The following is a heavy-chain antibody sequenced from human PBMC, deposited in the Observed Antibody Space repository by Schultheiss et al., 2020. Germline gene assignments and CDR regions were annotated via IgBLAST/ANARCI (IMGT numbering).Heavy chain of an antibody. Sequence: GGSLRLSCAASGFTFSSYSMNWVRQAPGKGLEWVSAISGSGGSTYYADSVKGRFTISRYNSKNTLYLQMNSLRAEDTAVYYCAKAGTTSWYVAYIDSWGQGTLVTVSS. CDR3: AKAGTTSWYVAYIDS. J-gene: IGHJ5*01. CDR1: GFTFSSYS. CDR2: ISGSGGST. V-gene: IGHV3-23*01. D-gene: IGHD6-13*01.